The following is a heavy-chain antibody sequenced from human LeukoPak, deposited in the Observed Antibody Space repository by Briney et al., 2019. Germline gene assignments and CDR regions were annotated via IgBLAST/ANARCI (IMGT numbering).Heavy chain of an antibody. J-gene: IGHJ4*02. D-gene: IGHD3-3*01. V-gene: IGHV1-69*02. CDR1: GGTFSSYT. Sequence: GSSVKVSCKASGGTFSSYTISWVRQAPGQGLEWMGRIIPILGIANYAQKFQGRVTMTEDTSTDTAYMELSSLRSEDTAVYYCATGRRDYDFWSGTYGEGYYFDYWGQGTLVTVSS. CDR3: ATGRRDYDFWSGTYGEGYYFDY. CDR2: IIPILGIA.